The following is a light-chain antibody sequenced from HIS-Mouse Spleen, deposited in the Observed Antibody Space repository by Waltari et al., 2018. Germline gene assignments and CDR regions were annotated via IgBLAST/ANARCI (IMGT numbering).Light chain of an antibody. CDR2: EGS. J-gene: IGLJ3*02. CDR3: CSYAGSSTWV. Sequence: QSALTQPASVSGSPGQSITISCTGTSSDVGSYNLASWYQQHPGKAPKLMIYEGSKQHSGVSNRFSGSKSGNTASLTISGLQAEDEADYYCCSYAGSSTWVFGGGTKLTVL. CDR1: SSDVGSYNL. V-gene: IGLV2-23*01.